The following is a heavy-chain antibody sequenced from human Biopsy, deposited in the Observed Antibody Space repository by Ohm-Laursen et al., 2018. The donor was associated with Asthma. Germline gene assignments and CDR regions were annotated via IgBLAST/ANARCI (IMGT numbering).Heavy chain of an antibody. Sequence: SVKVSCKTSGYNFISFAIHWVRQAPGQRLEWMGWVNTGNGDTKYSQKFQGRVTITRDTSASAAYMELRSLRSEDTATYYCARTYYDFLTGQVKDVFGVWGQGTMVTVSS. V-gene: IGHV1-3*04. CDR3: ARTYYDFLTGQVKDVFGV. CDR2: VNTGNGDT. CDR1: GYNFISFA. J-gene: IGHJ3*01. D-gene: IGHD3-9*01.